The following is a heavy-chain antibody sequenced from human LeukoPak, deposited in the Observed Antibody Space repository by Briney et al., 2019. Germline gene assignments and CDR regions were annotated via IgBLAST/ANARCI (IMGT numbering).Heavy chain of an antibody. V-gene: IGHV4-39*07. CDR3: ARVGSGLNLYYFDY. J-gene: IGHJ4*02. CDR1: GDSISDSKYF. Sequence: ASETLSLTCTVFGDSISDSKYFWGWIRQPPGKGLEWIGNYYSGGSTYYNPSLKSRVAISEDTSGKQFSLRLGSVTAADTAVYFCARVGSGLNLYYFDYWGQGILVTVSS. D-gene: IGHD1-26*01. CDR2: YYSGGST.